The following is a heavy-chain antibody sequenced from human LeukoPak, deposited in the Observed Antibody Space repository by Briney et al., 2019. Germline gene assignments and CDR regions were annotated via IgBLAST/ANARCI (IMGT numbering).Heavy chain of an antibody. CDR1: GYTFTSYG. V-gene: IGHV1-18*01. D-gene: IGHD6-13*01. CDR3: ARDPGRGIAAAGALSLAFDI. Sequence: ASVKVSCKASGYTFTSYGISWVRQAPGQGLEWMGWISAYNGNTNYAQKLQGRVTMTTDTSTSTAYMELRSLRSDDTAVYYCARDPGRGIAAAGALSLAFDIWGQGTMVTVSS. CDR2: ISAYNGNT. J-gene: IGHJ3*02.